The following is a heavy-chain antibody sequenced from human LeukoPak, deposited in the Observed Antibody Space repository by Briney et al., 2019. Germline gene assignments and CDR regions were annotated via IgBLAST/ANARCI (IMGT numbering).Heavy chain of an antibody. J-gene: IGHJ4*02. CDR2: ISYDGSNK. V-gene: IGHV3-30-3*02. CDR1: GFTFSSYA. Sequence: GGSLRLSCAASGFTFSSYAMHWVRQAPGKGLEWVAVISYDGSNKYYADSVKGRFTISRDNSKNTLYLQMNSLRAEDTAVYYCARMGSGSYPFDYWGQGTLVTVSS. D-gene: IGHD3-10*01. CDR3: ARMGSGSYPFDY.